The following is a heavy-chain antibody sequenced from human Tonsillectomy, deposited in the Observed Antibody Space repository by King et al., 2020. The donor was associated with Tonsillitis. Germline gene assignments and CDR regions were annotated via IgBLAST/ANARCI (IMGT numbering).Heavy chain of an antibody. J-gene: IGHJ4*02. CDR3: AKDLTHRSGWYGH. Sequence: VQLVESGGGLVQPGRSLRLSCAASGFTFDDYAMHWVRQAPGKGLEWVSGISWNSGSIGYADSVKGRFTISRDNAKNSLYLQMNSLRAEDTALYYCAKDLTHRSGWYGHWGQGTLVTVPS. CDR1: GFTFDDYA. D-gene: IGHD6-19*01. V-gene: IGHV3-9*01. CDR2: ISWNSGSI.